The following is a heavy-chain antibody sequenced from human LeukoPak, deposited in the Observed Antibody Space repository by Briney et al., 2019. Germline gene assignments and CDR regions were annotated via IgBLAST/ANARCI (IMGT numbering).Heavy chain of an antibody. J-gene: IGHJ5*02. CDR2: IYSSGST. CDR1: GFIVSSSY. V-gene: IGHV3-53*01. CDR3: AKVVFYTAGPRSHNWFDP. Sequence: GGSLRLSCAGSGFIVSSSYTSWVRQAPGKGLEWVSAIYSSGSTDYADSVKGRFTISRDNSENTLYLQMNSLRAEDTAVYYCAKVVFYTAGPRSHNWFDPWGQGTLVTDSS. D-gene: IGHD2-21*02.